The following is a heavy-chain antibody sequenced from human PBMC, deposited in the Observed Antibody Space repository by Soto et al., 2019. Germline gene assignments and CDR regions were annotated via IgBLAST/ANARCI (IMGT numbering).Heavy chain of an antibody. D-gene: IGHD3-3*01. CDR3: ARSWNGYHFFDY. J-gene: IGHJ4*02. CDR1: GFTFHNYD. Sequence: EMQLVESGGGLVQPGRSLRLSCAASGFTFHNYDIHWVRQAPGKGLEWVSSMSWNSGAMGYADSVKGRFTISRDNAKNSLYLQMNSLRAEDTALYYCARSWNGYHFFDYWGQGSLVTVSS. CDR2: MSWNSGAM. V-gene: IGHV3-9*01.